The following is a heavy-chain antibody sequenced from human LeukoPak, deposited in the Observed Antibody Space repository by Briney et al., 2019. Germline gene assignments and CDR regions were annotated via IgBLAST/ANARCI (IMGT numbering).Heavy chain of an antibody. J-gene: IGHJ3*02. CDR2: IYYSGNT. V-gene: IGHV4-59*08. D-gene: IGHD4-17*01. CDR3: ARLDTVNTDAFDI. Sequence: SETLSLTCTVSGGSISGYYWSWIRQPPGKGLEWIGYIYYSGNTNYSPSLESRVAISVDTSKNQFSLKLESVTAADTAVYYCARLDTVNTDAFDIWGQGTMVAVSS. CDR1: GGSISGYY.